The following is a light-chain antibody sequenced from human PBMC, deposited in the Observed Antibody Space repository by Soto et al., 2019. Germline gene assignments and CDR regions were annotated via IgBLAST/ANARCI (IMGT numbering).Light chain of an antibody. CDR2: GAS. Sequence: LTQSPSFLSASVGDRVTITCRASQGTSSNYLAWCQQRPGQAPRLLIYGASTRAAGIPDRFSGSGSGTDYTLTITRLEPEDSAVYFCQQYTGPPTTFGQGTRLEIK. V-gene: IGKV3-20*01. CDR3: QQYTGPPTT. CDR1: QGTSSNY. J-gene: IGKJ5*01.